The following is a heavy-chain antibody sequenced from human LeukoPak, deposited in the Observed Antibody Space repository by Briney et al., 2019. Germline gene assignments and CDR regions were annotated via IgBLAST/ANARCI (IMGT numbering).Heavy chain of an antibody. J-gene: IGHJ6*03. D-gene: IGHD3-10*01. Sequence: GASVKVSCKSSGYTFTNYNMHWVRQAPGQGLEWMGGIIPIFGTANYAQKFQGRVTITADESTSTAYMELSSLRSEATAVYYCARCLVRGVIHYYYYMDVWGKGTTVTISS. V-gene: IGHV1-69*13. CDR1: GYTFTNYN. CDR2: IIPIFGTA. CDR3: ARCLVRGVIHYYYYMDV.